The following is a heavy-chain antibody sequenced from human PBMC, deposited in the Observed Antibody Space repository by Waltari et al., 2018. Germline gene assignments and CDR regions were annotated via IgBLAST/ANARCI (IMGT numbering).Heavy chain of an antibody. CDR1: GYSCNGSY. CDR2: ISPNSGVT. Sequence: QVQLVQSGAEVKKPGASVKVSCKASGYSCNGSYVHWVRQAPGQGLEWMGWISPNSGVTNYAQKFQARVTMTRDTSISTAYLELSRLTSDDTAIYYCARDPRWAVTKDYFDFWGQGTLVTVSS. J-gene: IGHJ4*02. V-gene: IGHV1-2*02. CDR3: ARDPRWAVTKDYFDF. D-gene: IGHD4-17*01.